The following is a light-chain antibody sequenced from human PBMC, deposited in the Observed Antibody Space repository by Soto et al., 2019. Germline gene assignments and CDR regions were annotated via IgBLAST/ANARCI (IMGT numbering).Light chain of an antibody. V-gene: IGKV1-39*01. CDR3: QQSYSTPGT. J-gene: IGKJ1*01. CDR1: QSVSKY. CDR2: GAI. Sequence: DIQMTQSPSSLSASVGDRVTITCRASQSVSKYLNWYQQNPGKAPKLLIYGAISLHSGVPSRFSGSGSGTYFTLTISNLQPEDFASYYCQQSYSTPGTFGQGNKVEIK.